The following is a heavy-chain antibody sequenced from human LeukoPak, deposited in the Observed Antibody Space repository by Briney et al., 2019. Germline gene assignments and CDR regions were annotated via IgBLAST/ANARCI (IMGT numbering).Heavy chain of an antibody. CDR1: GGSISSGDYY. Sequence: SQTLSLTCTVSGGSISSGDYYWSWIRQPPGKGLEWIGYIYYSGSTYYNPSLKSRVTISVDTSKNQFSLKLSSVTAADTAVYYCARTATGTTGGFDYWGQGTLVTVSS. CDR3: ARTATGTTGGFDY. D-gene: IGHD1-7*01. J-gene: IGHJ4*02. CDR2: IYYSGST. V-gene: IGHV4-30-4*01.